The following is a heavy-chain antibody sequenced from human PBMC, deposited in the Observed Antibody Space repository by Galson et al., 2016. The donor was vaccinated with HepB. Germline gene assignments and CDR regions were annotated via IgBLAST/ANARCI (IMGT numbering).Heavy chain of an antibody. CDR1: GYTFTDYY. CDR3: ARAGSYWYLHTPNWFDP. D-gene: IGHD3-10*01. CDR2: ISPNSAST. V-gene: IGHV1-2*04. Sequence: SVRVSCAASGYTFTDYYMHWVRQAPGQGLEWMGWISPNSASTNYAHTFQGWFTMTRDTSITTAYLELSRLSADDTAVYYCARAGSYWYLHTPNWFDPWGQGTLVTVSS. J-gene: IGHJ5*02.